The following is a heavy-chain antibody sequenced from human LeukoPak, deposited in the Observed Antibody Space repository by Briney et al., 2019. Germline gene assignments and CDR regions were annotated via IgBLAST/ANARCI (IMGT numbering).Heavy chain of an antibody. CDR3: ARGGYSYGSNYYFDY. CDR1: GFTFSNHA. J-gene: IGHJ4*02. V-gene: IGHV3-13*01. D-gene: IGHD5-18*01. Sequence: PGGSLRLSCATSGFTFSNHAMHWVRQATGKGLEWVSAIGTAGDTFYPGSVKGRFTISRENAKNSLSLQVNSLRAEDTAVYYCARGGYSYGSNYYFDYWGQGTLVTVSS. CDR2: IGTAGDT.